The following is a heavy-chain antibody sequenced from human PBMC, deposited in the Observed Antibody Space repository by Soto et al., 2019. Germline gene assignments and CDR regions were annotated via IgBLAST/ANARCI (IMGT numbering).Heavy chain of an antibody. CDR1: GYSFTSYW. D-gene: IGHD1-1*01. Sequence: GESLKISCKGSGYSFTSYWIGWVRQMPGKGLEWMGIIYPGDSDTRYSPSFQGQVTISADKSISTAYPQWSSLKASDTAMYYCARLVGVVQKDYYYYGMDVWGQGTTVTVSS. CDR3: ARLVGVVQKDYYYYGMDV. V-gene: IGHV5-51*01. J-gene: IGHJ6*02. CDR2: IYPGDSDT.